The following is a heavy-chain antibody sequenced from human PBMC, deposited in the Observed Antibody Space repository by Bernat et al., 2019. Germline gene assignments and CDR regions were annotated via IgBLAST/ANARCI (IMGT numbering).Heavy chain of an antibody. CDR2: IWYDGSNK. CDR1: GFTFSSYG. CDR3: ARDSAAAGTNPNDY. J-gene: IGHJ4*02. D-gene: IGHD6-13*01. Sequence: QVQLVESGGDVVQPGRSLRLSCAASGFTFSSYGMHWVRQAPGKGLEWVAVIWYDGSNKYYADSVKGRFTISRDNSKNTLYLQMNSLRAEDTAVYYCARDSAAAGTNPNDYWGQGTLVTVSS. V-gene: IGHV3-33*01.